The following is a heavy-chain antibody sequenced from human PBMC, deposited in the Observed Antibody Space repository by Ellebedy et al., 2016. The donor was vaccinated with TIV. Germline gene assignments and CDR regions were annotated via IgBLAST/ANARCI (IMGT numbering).Heavy chain of an antibody. V-gene: IGHV1-18*01. D-gene: IGHD3-3*01. CDR3: ARVIFGVVGHYFDY. CDR1: GGTFSSYA. CDR2: ISAYNGNT. Sequence: ASVKVSXXASGGTFSSYAISWVRQAPGQGLEWMGWISAYNGNTNYAQKLQGRVTMTTDTSTSTAYMELRSLRSDDTAVYYCARVIFGVVGHYFDYWGQGTLVTVSS. J-gene: IGHJ4*02.